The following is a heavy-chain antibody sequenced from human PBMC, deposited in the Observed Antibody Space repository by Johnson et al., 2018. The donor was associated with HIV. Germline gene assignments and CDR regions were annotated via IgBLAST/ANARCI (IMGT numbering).Heavy chain of an antibody. CDR3: AKDLEGHDVFDI. D-gene: IGHD3-3*01. J-gene: IGHJ3*02. V-gene: IGHV3-33*06. CDR2: IRYDGYYT. CDR1: GFTFSSYA. Sequence: QVQLVESGGGVVQPGRSLRLSCAASGFTFSSYALHWVRQAPGKGLEWVALIRYDGYYTKYADSVKGRFTISRDNSKNMLFLQMSSLRAEDTAVYYCAKDLEGHDVFDIWGQGTVVTVSS.